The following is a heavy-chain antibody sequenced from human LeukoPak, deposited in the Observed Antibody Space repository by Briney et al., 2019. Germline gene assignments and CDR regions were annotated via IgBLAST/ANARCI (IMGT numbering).Heavy chain of an antibody. V-gene: IGHV3-20*04. J-gene: IGHJ4*02. Sequence: PGGSLRLSCAASGFTFDDYGMNWVRQAPGKGLEWVSGINWNGGSTGYADSVKGRFTISRDNTKNSLCLQMNSLRAEDTALYYCARANSYGANSNFDYWGQGTLVTVSS. CDR1: GFTFDDYG. D-gene: IGHD4-23*01. CDR2: INWNGGST. CDR3: ARANSYGANSNFDY.